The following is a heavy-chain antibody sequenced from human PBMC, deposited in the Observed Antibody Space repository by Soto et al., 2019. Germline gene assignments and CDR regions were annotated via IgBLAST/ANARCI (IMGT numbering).Heavy chain of an antibody. Sequence: SVKVSCKASGGTFSSYAISWVRQAPGQGLEWMGGIIPIFGTANYAQKFQGRVTITADESTSTAYMELSSLRSEDTAVYHCARDSYGFNWFDPWGQGTLVTVS. V-gene: IGHV1-69*13. CDR3: ARDSYGFNWFDP. D-gene: IGHD5-18*01. CDR1: GGTFSSYA. J-gene: IGHJ5*02. CDR2: IIPIFGTA.